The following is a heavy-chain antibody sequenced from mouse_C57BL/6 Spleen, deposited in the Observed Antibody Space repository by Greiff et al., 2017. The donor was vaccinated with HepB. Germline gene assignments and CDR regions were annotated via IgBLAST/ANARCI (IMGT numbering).Heavy chain of an antibody. CDR2: IYPGSGST. CDR1: GYTFTSYW. D-gene: IGHD1-1*01. V-gene: IGHV1-55*01. J-gene: IGHJ4*01. Sequence: QVQLQQSGAELVKPGASVKMSCKASGYTFTSYWITWVKQRPGQGLEWIGDIYPGSGSTNYNEKFKRKATLTVDTSSSTAYMQLSSLTSEDSAVYYCARETTVVAGYYAMDYWGQGTSVTVSS. CDR3: ARETTVVAGYYAMDY.